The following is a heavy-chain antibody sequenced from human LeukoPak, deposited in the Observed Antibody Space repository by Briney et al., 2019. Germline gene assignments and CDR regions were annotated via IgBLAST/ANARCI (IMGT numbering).Heavy chain of an antibody. V-gene: IGHV4-31*03. J-gene: IGHJ5*02. CDR3: ARDVFTRAAGTTNWFDP. D-gene: IGHD6-13*01. Sequence: SETLSLTCTVSGDSISSGGNYWSWIRQHPGKGLEWIGYIYYSGSTYYNPSLKSRVTISVDTSKNQFSLKLSSVTAADTAVYYCARDVFTRAAGTTNWFDPWGQGTLVTVSS. CDR2: IYYSGST. CDR1: GDSISSGGNY.